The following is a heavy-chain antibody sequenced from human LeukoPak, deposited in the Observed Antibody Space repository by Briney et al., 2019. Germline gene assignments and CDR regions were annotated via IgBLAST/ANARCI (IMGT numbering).Heavy chain of an antibody. D-gene: IGHD6-19*01. J-gene: IGHJ4*02. V-gene: IGHV2-70*04. Sequence: SGPALVKPTQTLTLTCTFSGFSLSTSGMRVSWIRQTPGKALEWLSRIDWDDDKFYSTSLKTRLTISKDTSKNQVVLTMSNMDPVDTATYYCARHVIGPLYSSGWYFGYWGQGTLVTVSS. CDR3: ARHVIGPLYSSGWYFGY. CDR1: GFSLSTSGMR. CDR2: IDWDDDK.